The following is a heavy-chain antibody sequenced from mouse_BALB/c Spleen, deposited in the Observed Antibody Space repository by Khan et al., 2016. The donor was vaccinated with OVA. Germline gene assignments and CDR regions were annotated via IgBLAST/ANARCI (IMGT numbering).Heavy chain of an antibody. D-gene: IGHD1-1*01. CDR1: GYSITGDYA. CDR2: ISYSGNT. J-gene: IGHJ2*02. Sequence: VQLKQSGPGLVKPSQSLSLTCTVTGYSITGDYAWNWIRQFPGNKLEWMGFISYSGNTKYNPSLKSRFSITRDTSKNQFFLQLNSVTTEDTATYYCARVYGGDFDYWGQGTSLTVSS. V-gene: IGHV3-2*02. CDR3: ARVYGGDFDY.